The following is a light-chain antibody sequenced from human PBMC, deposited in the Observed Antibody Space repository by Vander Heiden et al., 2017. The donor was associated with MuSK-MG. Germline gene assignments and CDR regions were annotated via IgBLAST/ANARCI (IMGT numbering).Light chain of an antibody. Sequence: DIQMTQSPSSLSASVGDRVSITCRASQSISDFLNWYQHKPGKAPTLLIYAASRLQRGVPSRFSGSGSGTDFTLTISNLQPEDFATYYCQQNYSLVSFGGGTKVEV. CDR3: QQNYSLVS. V-gene: IGKV1-39*01. J-gene: IGKJ4*01. CDR1: QSISDF. CDR2: AAS.